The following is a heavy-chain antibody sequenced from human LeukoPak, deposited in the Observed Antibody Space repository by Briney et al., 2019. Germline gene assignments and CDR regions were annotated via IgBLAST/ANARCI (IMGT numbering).Heavy chain of an antibody. V-gene: IGHV4-59*01. CDR3: ARWGFGSRIFDY. D-gene: IGHD3-10*01. Sequence: SETLSLTCTVSGGSISSYYWSWIRQPPGKGLEWIGYIYYSGSTNYNPSLKSRVTISVDTSKNQFSLNLSSVTAADTAAYYCARWGFGSRIFDYWGQGTLVTVSS. CDR1: GGSISSYY. CDR2: IYYSGST. J-gene: IGHJ4*02.